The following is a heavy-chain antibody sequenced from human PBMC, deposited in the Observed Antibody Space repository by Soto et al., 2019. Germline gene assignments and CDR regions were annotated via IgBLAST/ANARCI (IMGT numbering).Heavy chain of an antibody. Sequence: AXVKVSCKASGYTFTCYYMHWVRQAPGQGLEWMGWINPNSGGTNYAQKFQGWVTMTRDTSISTAYMELSRLRSDDTAVYYCARSLAYCGGDCYSADAFDILGQGTMVTVS. CDR2: INPNSGGT. CDR1: GYTFTCYY. V-gene: IGHV1-2*04. D-gene: IGHD2-21*02. CDR3: ARSLAYCGGDCYSADAFDI. J-gene: IGHJ3*02.